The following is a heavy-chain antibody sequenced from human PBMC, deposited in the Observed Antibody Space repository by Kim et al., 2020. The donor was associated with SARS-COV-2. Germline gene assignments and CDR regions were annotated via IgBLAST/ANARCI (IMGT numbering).Heavy chain of an antibody. D-gene: IGHD3-16*02. Sequence: LKSRVTISVDTSKNQFSLKLSSVTAADTAVYYCARVSSGVWGSYRHFDYWGQGTLVTVSS. CDR3: ARVSSGVWGSYRHFDY. V-gene: IGHV4-59*01. J-gene: IGHJ4*02.